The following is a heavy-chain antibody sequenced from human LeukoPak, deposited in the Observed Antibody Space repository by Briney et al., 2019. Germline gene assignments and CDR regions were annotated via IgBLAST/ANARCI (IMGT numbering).Heavy chain of an antibody. CDR1: GFTFSSYA. Sequence: GGSLRLSCAASGFTFSSYAMSWVRQAPGKGLEWVSAISGSGGSTYYADSVKGRFTISRDNSKNTLYLQMNSLRAEDTAVYYCAKHVAIFGVVIPPYNWFDPWGQGTLVTVSS. CDR3: AKHVAIFGVVIPPYNWFDP. V-gene: IGHV3-23*01. D-gene: IGHD3-3*01. CDR2: ISGSGGST. J-gene: IGHJ5*02.